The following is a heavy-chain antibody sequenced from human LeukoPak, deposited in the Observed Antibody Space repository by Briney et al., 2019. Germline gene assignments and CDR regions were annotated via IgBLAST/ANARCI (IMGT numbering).Heavy chain of an antibody. D-gene: IGHD5-18*01. Sequence: GGSLRLSCAASGFSFSNYEMNWVRQAPGKGLEWVSYISSSGSTIYYADSVKGRFTISRDNAKNSLYLQMNSLRAEDTAVYYCARLDTAMVHAFDIWGQGTMVTVSS. CDR1: GFSFSNYE. CDR3: ARLDTAMVHAFDI. CDR2: ISSSGSTI. J-gene: IGHJ3*02. V-gene: IGHV3-48*03.